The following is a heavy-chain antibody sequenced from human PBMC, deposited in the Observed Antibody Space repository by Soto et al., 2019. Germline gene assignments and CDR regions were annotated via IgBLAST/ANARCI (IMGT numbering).Heavy chain of an antibody. D-gene: IGHD3-3*01. Sequence: QVQLVQSGAEVKKPGASVKVSCKASGYTFTSYGISWVRQAPGQGLEWMGWISAYNGNTNYAQKLQGRVTMTTDTSRSTAYMELRSLKSDDTAVYYCARDLYDFWSGYYKTDYYYYGMDVWGQGTTVTVSS. V-gene: IGHV1-18*01. J-gene: IGHJ6*02. CDR3: ARDLYDFWSGYYKTDYYYYGMDV. CDR2: ISAYNGNT. CDR1: GYTFTSYG.